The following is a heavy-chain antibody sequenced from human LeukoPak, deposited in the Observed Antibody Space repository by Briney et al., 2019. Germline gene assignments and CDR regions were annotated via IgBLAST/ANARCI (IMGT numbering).Heavy chain of an antibody. V-gene: IGHV3-53*01. J-gene: IGHJ3*02. D-gene: IGHD3-22*01. CDR2: IYTNGGT. CDR3: ARAAPYYYDSSGYSAFDS. Sequence: GGSLRLSCVASGFTVNSNYMSWVRQAPGKGLEWVSVIYTNGGTYYAGSVKGRFTISRDNSKNTVYLQMNSLRAEDTAVYYCARAAPYYYDSSGYSAFDSWGQGTMVTVSA. CDR1: GFTVNSNY.